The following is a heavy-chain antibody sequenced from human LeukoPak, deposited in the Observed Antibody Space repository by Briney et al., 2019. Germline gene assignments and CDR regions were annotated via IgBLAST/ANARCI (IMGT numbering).Heavy chain of an antibody. D-gene: IGHD1-1*01. J-gene: IGHJ6*03. CDR2: IYNSGRT. Sequence: SETLSLTCTVYWSWIRQPPGKGLEWIGYIYNSGRTKYNPSLKSRVTISVDTSKNQFSLKLTSVTAADTAVYYCARRSLSWYYMDVWGKGTTVTVSS. CDR3: ARRSLSWYYMDV. V-gene: IGHV4-59*08.